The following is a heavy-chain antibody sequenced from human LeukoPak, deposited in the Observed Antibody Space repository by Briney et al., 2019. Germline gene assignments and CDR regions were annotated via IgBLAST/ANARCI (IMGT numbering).Heavy chain of an antibody. Sequence: PGGSLRLSCAASGFTFSSYGMHWVRQAPGKGLEWVAFIRYDGSNKYYADSVKGRFTISRDNSKNTLYLQMNSLRAEDTAVYYCAKVLPIRGLGDAFDIWGQGTMVTVSS. J-gene: IGHJ3*02. CDR3: AKVLPIRGLGDAFDI. V-gene: IGHV3-30*02. D-gene: IGHD1-14*01. CDR1: GFTFSSYG. CDR2: IRYDGSNK.